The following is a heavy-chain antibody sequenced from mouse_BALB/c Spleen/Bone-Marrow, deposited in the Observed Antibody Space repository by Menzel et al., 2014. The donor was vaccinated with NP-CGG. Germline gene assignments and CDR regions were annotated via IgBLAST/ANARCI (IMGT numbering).Heavy chain of an antibody. CDR1: GFNIKDTY. J-gene: IGHJ2*01. V-gene: IGHV14-3*02. Sequence: EVQLQQSGAELVKPGASVKLSCTASGFNIKDTYMHWVKQRPEQGPEWIGRIDPANGNTKYDPKFQGKATITADTSSNTAYLQLSGLTSEDTAVYYCARYYYGYYFDYWGQGTTLTVSS. CDR2: IDPANGNT. CDR3: ARYYYGYYFDY. D-gene: IGHD1-2*01.